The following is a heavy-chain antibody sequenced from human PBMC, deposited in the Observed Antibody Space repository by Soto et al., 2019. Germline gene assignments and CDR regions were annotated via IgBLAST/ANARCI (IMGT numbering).Heavy chain of an antibody. CDR1: GYTLTELS. CDR2: FDPEDGET. D-gene: IGHD6-19*01. V-gene: IGHV1-24*01. Sequence: ASVKVSCKVSGYTLTELSMHWVRQAPGKGLEWMGGFDPEDGETIYAQKFQGRDTMTEDTSTDTAYMELSSLRSEDTAVYYCATASGWPPTLDYWGQGTLVTVSS. CDR3: ATASGWPPTLDY. J-gene: IGHJ4*02.